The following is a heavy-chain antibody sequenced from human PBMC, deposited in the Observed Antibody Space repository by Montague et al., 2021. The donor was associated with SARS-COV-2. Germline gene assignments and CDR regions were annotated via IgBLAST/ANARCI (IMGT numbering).Heavy chain of an antibody. J-gene: IGHJ5*02. CDR3: AREYFDSSGLVWIDP. CDR2: IYYSGNTYT. CDR1: GDSVSSGAYY. V-gene: IGHV4-61*08. Sequence: SETLSLTCAVSGDSVSSGAYYWSWIRQPPGKRLEWIAYIYYSGNTYTKYNPSLEIRVSISVDTSKNQFTFKLTSGSAADTAVYYCAREYFDSSGLVWIDPWGQGTLVIVSS. D-gene: IGHD3-22*01.